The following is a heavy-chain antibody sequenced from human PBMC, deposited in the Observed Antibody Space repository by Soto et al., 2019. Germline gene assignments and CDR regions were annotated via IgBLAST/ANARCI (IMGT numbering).Heavy chain of an antibody. D-gene: IGHD6-13*01. CDR3: AKVGYSSSWLVLGLVD. Sequence: GGSLRLSCAASGFTFDDYAMHWVRQAPGKGLEWVSGISWNSGSIGYADSVKGRFTISRDNAKNSLYLQMNSLRAEDTALYYCAKVGYSSSWLVLGLVDWGQGTLVTVSS. V-gene: IGHV3-9*01. CDR2: ISWNSGSI. CDR1: GFTFDDYA. J-gene: IGHJ4*02.